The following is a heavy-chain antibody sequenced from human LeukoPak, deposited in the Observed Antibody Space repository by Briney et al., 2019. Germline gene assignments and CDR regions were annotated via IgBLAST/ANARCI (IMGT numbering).Heavy chain of an antibody. J-gene: IGHJ4*02. Sequence: PGGSLRLSCAASGFTFDDYAMHWVRQAPGKGLEWVSGISWNSGSIGYADSVKGRFTISRDNAKNSLYLQMNSLRAEDMALYYCAKVSITRYDFWSGAYFDYWGQGTLVTVSS. CDR2: ISWNSGSI. V-gene: IGHV3-9*03. CDR1: GFTFDDYA. CDR3: AKVSITRYDFWSGAYFDY. D-gene: IGHD3-3*01.